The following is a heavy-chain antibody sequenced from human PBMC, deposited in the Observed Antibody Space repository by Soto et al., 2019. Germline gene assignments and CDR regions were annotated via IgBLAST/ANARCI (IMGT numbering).Heavy chain of an antibody. CDR1: GYTFTSYD. D-gene: IGHD4-17*01. Sequence: QVQLVQSGAEVKKHGASVKVSCTASGYTFTSYDINWVRQATGQGLEYLGWMNPNSGNTAYVQKFQGRVTMTWDTSITTAYMALSSLRSEDTAVYFCARGIKYGAYSRWFDPWGQGTLVTVSS. V-gene: IGHV1-8*01. CDR3: ARGIKYGAYSRWFDP. CDR2: MNPNSGNT. J-gene: IGHJ5*02.